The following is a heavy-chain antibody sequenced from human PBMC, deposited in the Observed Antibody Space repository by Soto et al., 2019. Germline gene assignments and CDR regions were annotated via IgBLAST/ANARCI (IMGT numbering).Heavy chain of an antibody. CDR1: GFTFGDYA. V-gene: IGHV3-49*04. J-gene: IGHJ3*02. CDR3: TRRDLVVPAAIPAFDI. Sequence: GGSLRLSCTASGFTFGDYAMSWVRQAPGKGLGWVGFIRSKAYGGTTEYAASVKGRFTISRDDSKSIAYLQMNSLKTEDTAVYYCTRRDLVVPAAIPAFDIWGQGTMVTVSS. D-gene: IGHD2-2*02. CDR2: IRSKAYGGTT.